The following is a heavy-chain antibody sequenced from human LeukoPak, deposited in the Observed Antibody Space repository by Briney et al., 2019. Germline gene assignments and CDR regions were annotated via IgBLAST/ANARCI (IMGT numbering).Heavy chain of an antibody. J-gene: IGHJ4*02. CDR2: ISGGGDFI. V-gene: IGHV3-23*01. CDR3: AKGECSSSSRARFSY. D-gene: IGHD6-6*01. CDR1: GFTFTRSA. Sequence: GGSLRLSCAASGFTFTRSAVNCVRQAPGKGLEWVSAISGGGDFIYYAESVKGRFTISRDNSKSTGYLQMNSLRAEDTAIYYCAKGECSSSSRARFSYWGPGTLVTVSS.